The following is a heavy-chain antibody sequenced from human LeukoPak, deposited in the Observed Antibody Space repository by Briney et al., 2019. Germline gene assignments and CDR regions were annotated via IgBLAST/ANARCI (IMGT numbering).Heavy chain of an antibody. J-gene: IGHJ4*02. D-gene: IGHD6-13*01. CDR2: IDSTGAYT. Sequence: GGSLRLSCAASGFIFSNYAMSWVRQAPGKGLEWVSAIDSTGAYTWYADSVKGRFTISKDSSKTILYLQMNSLRAEDTAVYYCAKTRPLDSSSWSHGDYWGQGTLVTVSS. CDR1: GFIFSNYA. V-gene: IGHV3-23*01. CDR3: AKTRPLDSSSWSHGDY.